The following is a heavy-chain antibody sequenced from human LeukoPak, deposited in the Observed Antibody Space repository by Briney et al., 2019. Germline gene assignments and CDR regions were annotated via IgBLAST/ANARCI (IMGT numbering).Heavy chain of an antibody. Sequence: GGSLRLSCAASGFTFSSYWMSWVRQAPGKGLEWVANIKQDGSEKYYVDSVKGRFTISRDNAKNSLYLQMNSLRAEDTAVYYCARVGELRYFDWLFLWDYWGQGTLVTVSS. CDR1: GFTFSSYW. D-gene: IGHD3-9*01. CDR2: IKQDGSEK. J-gene: IGHJ4*02. V-gene: IGHV3-7*01. CDR3: ARVGELRYFDWLFLWDY.